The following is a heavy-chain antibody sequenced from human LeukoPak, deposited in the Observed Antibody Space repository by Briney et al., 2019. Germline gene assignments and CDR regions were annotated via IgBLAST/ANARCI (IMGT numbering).Heavy chain of an antibody. CDR2: IYYSGSS. J-gene: IGHJ3*02. V-gene: IGHV4-59*12. D-gene: IGHD3-3*01. CDR3: ARGSITVVPAFDI. CDR1: GGSISTYY. Sequence: NSSETLSLTCTLSGGSISTYYWSWIRQPPGKGLEWIGYIYYSGSSGYNPSLKSRGTISVDTSKNQFSLKLSSVTAADTAVHYCARGSITVVPAFDIWGQGTMVTFSS.